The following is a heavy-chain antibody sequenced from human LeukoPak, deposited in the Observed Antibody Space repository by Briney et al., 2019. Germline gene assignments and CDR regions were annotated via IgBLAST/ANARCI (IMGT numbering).Heavy chain of an antibody. CDR3: ARDTFYDFWSGRGIEH. V-gene: IGHV3-7*01. CDR1: GFTFSSYW. Sequence: GGSLRLSCAASGFTFSSYWMSWVRQAPGEGLESVANIKQDGSEKYYVDSVKGRFTISRDNAKNSLYLQMNSLRAEDTAVYYCARDTFYDFWSGRGIEHWGQGTLVTVSS. D-gene: IGHD3-3*01. CDR2: IKQDGSEK. J-gene: IGHJ1*01.